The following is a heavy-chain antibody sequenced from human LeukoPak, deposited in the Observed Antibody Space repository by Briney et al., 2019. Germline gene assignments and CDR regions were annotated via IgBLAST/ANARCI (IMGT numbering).Heavy chain of an antibody. CDR1: ADSFSSHY. Sequence: SETLFLTCAVSADSFSSHYWTWIRQSPGKGLEWIGYISYIGSTNYNPSLKSRVTISIDTPKNQFSLKLRSVTAADTAVYYCARDLVTVTKGFDIWGQGTMVSVSS. J-gene: IGHJ3*02. CDR2: ISYIGST. CDR3: ARDLVTVTKGFDI. V-gene: IGHV4-59*11. D-gene: IGHD4-17*01.